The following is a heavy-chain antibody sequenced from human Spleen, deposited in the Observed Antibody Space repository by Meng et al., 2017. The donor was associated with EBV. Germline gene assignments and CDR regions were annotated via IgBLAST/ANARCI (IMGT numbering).Heavy chain of an antibody. CDR3: ARTYSSSIYYFDS. D-gene: IGHD6-13*01. CDR1: GGSINSGNW. CDR2: IYHSGST. J-gene: IGHJ4*02. Sequence: QPPESGSGLGKPSQTLSLTCAVSGGSINSGNWWNWVRQPPGKGLEWIGEIYHSGSTNYNPSLESRVTISVDKSKNQFSLKLSSVTAADTAVYYCARTYSSSIYYFDSWGPGTLVTVSS. V-gene: IGHV4-4*02.